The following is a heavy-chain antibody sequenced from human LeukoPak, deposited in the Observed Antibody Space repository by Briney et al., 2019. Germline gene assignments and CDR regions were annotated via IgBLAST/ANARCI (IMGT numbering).Heavy chain of an antibody. V-gene: IGHV3-23*01. J-gene: IGHJ4*02. Sequence: GGSLRLSCAASGFTFSSYAMSWVRQAPGKGLEWVSAISGSGGSTYYADSVKGRFTISRDNSKNTLYLQMNSLRAEDTAVYYCAKYRHYYDSSGHSPFAYWGQGTLVTVSS. CDR3: AKYRHYYDSSGHSPFAY. CDR2: ISGSGGST. CDR1: GFTFSSYA. D-gene: IGHD3-22*01.